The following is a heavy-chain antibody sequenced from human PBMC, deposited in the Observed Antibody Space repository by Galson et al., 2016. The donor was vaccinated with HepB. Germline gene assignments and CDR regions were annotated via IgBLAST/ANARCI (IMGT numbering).Heavy chain of an antibody. Sequence: SLRLSCAASGFTFSYYWMTWVRQAPGKGLEWVANIKQDGSEKYFVDSVKGRFTISRDNANNSLYLQMNSLRAEDTAVYYCARNRGITIFGLGQHNWFDPWGRGTLVTVSS. CDR2: IKQDGSEK. J-gene: IGHJ5*02. V-gene: IGHV3-7*05. D-gene: IGHD3-3*01. CDR3: ARNRGITIFGLGQHNWFDP. CDR1: GFTFSYYW.